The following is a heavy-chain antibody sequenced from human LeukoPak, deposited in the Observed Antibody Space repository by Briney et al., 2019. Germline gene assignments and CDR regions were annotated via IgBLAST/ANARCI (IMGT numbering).Heavy chain of an antibody. CDR3: ARDLGGYSITLTDY. CDR2: ISYDGSNK. CDR1: GFTFSSYA. J-gene: IGHJ4*02. V-gene: IGHV3-30-3*01. Sequence: TGGSLRLSCAASGFTFSSYAMHWVRQAPGKGLEWVAVISYDGSNKYYADSVKGRFTISRDNSKNTLYLQMNSLRAEDTAVYYCARDLGGYSITLTDYWGQGTLVTVSS. D-gene: IGHD5-18*01.